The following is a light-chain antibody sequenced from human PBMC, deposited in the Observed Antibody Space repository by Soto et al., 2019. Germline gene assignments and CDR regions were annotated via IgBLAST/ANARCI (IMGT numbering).Light chain of an antibody. V-gene: IGKV1-39*01. CDR3: QQSYSTPLT. J-gene: IGKJ4*01. CDR2: AAS. CDR1: QSISSY. Sequence: DIQMTQSPSSLSASVGDIVTISCRASQSISSYLNWYQQKPGKAPKLIIYAASSLQSGVPSRFSGSGSGTDFSLTISSLQPEDFATYYCQQSYSTPLTFGGGTKVDIK.